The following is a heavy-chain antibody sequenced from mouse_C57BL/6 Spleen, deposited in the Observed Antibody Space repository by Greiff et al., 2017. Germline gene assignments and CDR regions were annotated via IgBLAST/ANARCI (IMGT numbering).Heavy chain of an antibody. D-gene: IGHD2-3*01. J-gene: IGHJ2*01. Sequence: EVQGVESGGGLVQPGGSMKLSCAASGFTFSDAWMDWVRQSPEKGLEWVAEIRNKANNHATYYTESVKGRFTISRDDAKSSVYLQMNSLRAEDTGIYYCTRGDGYYYFDYWGQGTTLTVSS. CDR3: TRGDGYYYFDY. V-gene: IGHV6-6*01. CDR1: GFTFSDAW. CDR2: IRNKANNHAT.